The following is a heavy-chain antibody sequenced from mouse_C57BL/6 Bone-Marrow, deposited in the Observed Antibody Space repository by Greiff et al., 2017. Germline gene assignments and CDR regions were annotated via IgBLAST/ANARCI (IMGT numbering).Heavy chain of an antibody. J-gene: IGHJ4*01. CDR2: IDPSDSYT. CDR3: ARGSGAMDD. V-gene: IGHV1-50*01. D-gene: IGHD3-1*01. Sequence: QVQLQQPGAELVKPGASVKLSCKASGYTFTSYWMQWVKQRPGQGLEWIGEIDPSDSYTNYNQKFKGKATLTVDTSSSTAYMQLSSLTSEDSAVYYCARGSGAMDDWGQGTSVTVSS. CDR1: GYTFTSYW.